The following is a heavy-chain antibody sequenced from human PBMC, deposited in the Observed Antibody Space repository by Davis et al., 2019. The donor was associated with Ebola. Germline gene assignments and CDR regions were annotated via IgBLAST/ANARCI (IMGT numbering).Heavy chain of an antibody. J-gene: IGHJ4*02. CDR1: GFTFSSYW. CDR3: ARDLDGYPGGFDY. D-gene: IGHD5-24*01. Sequence: GESLKISCAASGFTFSSYWMSWVRQAPGKGLEWVANIKQDGSEKYYVDSVKGRFTISRDNAKNSLYLQMNSLRAEDTAVYYCARDLDGYPGGFDYWGQGTLVTVSS. V-gene: IGHV3-7*01. CDR2: IKQDGSEK.